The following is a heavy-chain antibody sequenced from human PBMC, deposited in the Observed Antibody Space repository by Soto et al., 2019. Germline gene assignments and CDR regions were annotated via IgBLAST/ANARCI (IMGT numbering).Heavy chain of an antibody. CDR2: ITPIFSTA. CDR1: GGTFTTSA. J-gene: IGHJ6*02. CDR3: ASDRPRQIYGGHYYYEMDV. D-gene: IGHD4-17*01. Sequence: QVQLVQSGAEVKKPGSSVKVSCKASGGTFTTSAISWVRQAPGQGLEWMGGITPIFSTADYAQKFQGRVTITADEATTAACMERSSLRSEDTAVYYCASDRPRQIYGGHYYYEMDVWGQGTTVTVSS. V-gene: IGHV1-69*12.